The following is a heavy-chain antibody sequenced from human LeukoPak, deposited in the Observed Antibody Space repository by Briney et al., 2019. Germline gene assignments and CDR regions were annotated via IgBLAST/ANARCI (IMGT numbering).Heavy chain of an antibody. D-gene: IGHD3-10*01. CDR2: IKQDGSEK. CDR1: GFSLSNYE. CDR3: ASDLTHMVRGVKDY. J-gene: IGHJ4*02. V-gene: IGHV3-7*01. Sequence: GGSLRLSCAASGFSLSNYEINWVRQAPGKGLEWVANIKQDGSEKYYVDSVKGRFTISRDNAKNSLYLQMNSLRAEDTAVYYCASDLTHMVRGVKDYWGQGTLVTVSS.